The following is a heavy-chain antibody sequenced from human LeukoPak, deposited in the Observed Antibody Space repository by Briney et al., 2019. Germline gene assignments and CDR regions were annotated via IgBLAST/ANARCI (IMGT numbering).Heavy chain of an antibody. CDR3: ARDGVYSNGGDPCSY. Sequence: PGGSLRLSCAASGFTFSSYWMHWVRQAPGKGLVWVSRINSDGSSTNYADSVKGRFTISRDNAKNTLYLQMNSLRVEDTAVYYCARDGVYSNGGDPCSYWGQGAQVAVS. J-gene: IGHJ4*02. CDR2: INSDGSST. V-gene: IGHV3-74*01. CDR1: GFTFSSYW. D-gene: IGHD6-19*01.